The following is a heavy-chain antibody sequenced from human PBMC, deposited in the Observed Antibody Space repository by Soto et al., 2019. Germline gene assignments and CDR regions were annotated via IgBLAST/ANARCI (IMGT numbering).Heavy chain of an antibody. CDR1: GYTFTSYA. Sequence: GASVKVSCKASGYTFTSYAMHWVRQAPGQRLEWMGWINAGNGNTKYSQKFQGRVTITRDTSASTAYMELSSLRSEDTAVYYCAREGPTTVTTPKYFDYWGQGNLVIFSS. CDR3: AREGPTTVTTPKYFDY. V-gene: IGHV1-3*01. J-gene: IGHJ4*02. D-gene: IGHD4-17*01. CDR2: INAGNGNT.